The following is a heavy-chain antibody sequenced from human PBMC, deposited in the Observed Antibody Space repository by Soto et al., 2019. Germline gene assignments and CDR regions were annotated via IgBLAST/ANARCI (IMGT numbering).Heavy chain of an antibody. J-gene: IGHJ4*02. CDR1: GYSISSSKW. D-gene: IGHD6-13*01. V-gene: IGHV4-28*01. CDR2: MYYSGST. Sequence: PSETLSLTCTVSGYSISSSKWWGWIRQPPGKGLEWIGYMYYSGSTYYNPSLKSRVTMPVDTSKNQFSLKLSSVTAVDTAVYYCARWDSSTWYWNIDYWGQGTLVTVSS. CDR3: ARWDSSTWYWNIDY.